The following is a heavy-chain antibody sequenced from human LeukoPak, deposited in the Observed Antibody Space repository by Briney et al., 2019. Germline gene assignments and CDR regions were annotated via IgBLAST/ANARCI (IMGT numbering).Heavy chain of an antibody. CDR1: GFSFSRDY. J-gene: IGHJ4*02. V-gene: IGHV3-7*01. CDR2: IEPDGSQQ. CDR3: AKGGSGSFVVATIFDY. Sequence: GGSLRLSCSASGFSFSRDYMSWVRQAPGKGLECVAKIEPDGSQQYYVDSVRGRFTISRDNSKNSLYLHLNFLRAEDTAVYYCAKGGSGSFVVATIFDYWGQGTLVTVSS. D-gene: IGHD2-15*01.